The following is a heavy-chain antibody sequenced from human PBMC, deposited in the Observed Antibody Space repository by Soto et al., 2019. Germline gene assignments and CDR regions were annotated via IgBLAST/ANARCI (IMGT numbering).Heavy chain of an antibody. D-gene: IGHD3-3*01. CDR3: ATRITVFGLLMPPFDP. V-gene: IGHV4-34*01. Sequence: LSLTCAVYGGSVNGYYWNWIRQPPGKGLEWIGEINHTGGTLYNPSLKSRVTMSVDTSKNQFSLRLSSVTAADTAIYYCATRITVFGLLMPPFDPWGQGTQVTVSS. CDR2: INHTGGT. CDR1: GGSVNGYY. J-gene: IGHJ5*02.